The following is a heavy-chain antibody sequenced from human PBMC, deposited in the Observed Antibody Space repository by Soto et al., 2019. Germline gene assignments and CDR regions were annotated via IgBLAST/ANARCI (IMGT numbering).Heavy chain of an antibody. CDR3: ARDLRGYCSGGSCYNWFDP. V-gene: IGHV1-69*08. J-gene: IGHJ5*02. Sequence: QVQLVQSGAEVKKPGSSVKVSCKASGGTFSSYTISWVRQAPGQGLEWLGRIIPILGIANYAQKFQRRVTITADKSTSTAYLELSSLRSEDTAVYYCARDLRGYCSGGSCYNWFDPWGQGTLFTVSS. CDR1: GGTFSSYT. CDR2: IIPILGIA. D-gene: IGHD2-15*01.